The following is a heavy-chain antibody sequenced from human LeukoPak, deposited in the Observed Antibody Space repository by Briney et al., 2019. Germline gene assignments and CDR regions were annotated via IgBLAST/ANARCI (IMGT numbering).Heavy chain of an antibody. CDR3: ASGSSSWDHTTPAFDY. V-gene: IGHV3-21*01. CDR2: ISSSSSYI. J-gene: IGHJ4*02. D-gene: IGHD6-13*01. CDR1: GFTFSSYS. Sequence: GGSLRLSCAASGFTFSSYSMNRVRQAPGKGLEWVSSISSSSSYIYYADSVKGRFTISRDNAKNSLYLQMNSLRAEDTAVYYCASGSSSWDHTTPAFDYWGQGTLVTVSS.